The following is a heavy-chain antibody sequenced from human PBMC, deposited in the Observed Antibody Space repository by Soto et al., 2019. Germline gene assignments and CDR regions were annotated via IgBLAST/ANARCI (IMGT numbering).Heavy chain of an antibody. D-gene: IGHD6-13*01. J-gene: IGHJ5*02. CDR3: ARADSSSWNWFDP. CDR2: INPSGGST. CDR1: GYTFTSYY. V-gene: IGHV1-46*01. Sequence: ASVTVSCKASGYTFTSYYMHWLRHAPGQGLEWMGIINPSGGSTSYAQKFQGRVTMTRDTSTSTVYMELSSLRSEDTAVYYCARADSSSWNWFDPWGQGTLVTVSS.